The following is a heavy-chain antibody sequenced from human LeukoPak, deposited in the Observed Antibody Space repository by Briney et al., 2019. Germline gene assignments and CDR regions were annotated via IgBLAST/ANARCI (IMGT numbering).Heavy chain of an antibody. CDR2: ISGSGGST. CDR3: AKDSSGYWWGFDY. J-gene: IGHJ4*02. D-gene: IGHD3-22*01. Sequence: GGSLRLSAAASAFTFSSYGRSWVRQAPGMGLEWVSAISGSGGSTYYADSVKGRFTISRDNSKNTLYLQMNSLRAEDTAVYYCAKDSSGYWWGFDYWGQGTLVTVSS. CDR1: AFTFSSYG. V-gene: IGHV3-23*01.